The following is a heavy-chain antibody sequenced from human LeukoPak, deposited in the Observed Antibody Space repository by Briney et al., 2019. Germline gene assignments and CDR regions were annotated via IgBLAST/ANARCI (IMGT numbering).Heavy chain of an antibody. D-gene: IGHD5-12*01. J-gene: IGHJ4*02. CDR3: AIRKSGNAIDY. Sequence: GGSLRLSCAASGFAVSSNYMSWVRQAPGKGLEWVAVIYSGGSTNYADSVKGRFTISRDNSKNTLYLMMNSLRAEDTAVYYCAIRKSGNAIDYWGQGTLVTVSS. V-gene: IGHV3-66*01. CDR1: GFAVSSNY. CDR2: IYSGGST.